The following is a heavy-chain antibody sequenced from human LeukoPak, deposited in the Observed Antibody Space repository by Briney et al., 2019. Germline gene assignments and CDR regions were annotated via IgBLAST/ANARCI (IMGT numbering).Heavy chain of an antibody. CDR2: MNPNSGNT. CDR3: ARTDSGYDPYFDY. D-gene: IGHD5-12*01. J-gene: IGHJ4*02. V-gene: IGHV1-8*01. CDR1: GYTFTSYD. Sequence: ASVKVSCKASGYTFTSYDINWVRQATGQGLEWMGWMNPNSGNTGYAQKFQGRVTMTRNTSISTAYVELSSLRSEDTAVYYCARTDSGYDPYFDYWGQGTLVTVSS.